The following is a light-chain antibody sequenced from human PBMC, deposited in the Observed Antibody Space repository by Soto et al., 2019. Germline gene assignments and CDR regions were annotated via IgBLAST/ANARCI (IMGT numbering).Light chain of an antibody. J-gene: IGLJ2*01. CDR1: GGHSSDA. V-gene: IGLV4-69*01. Sequence: QLVLTQSPSASASLGASVKLTCTLSGGHSSDAIAWLQQQPEKGPRYLMRIYTNGSHRKGDGIPDRFSGSVSGAERYLTISSLQSEDAADYYCQTWGIGIRVFGGGTKLTVL. CDR2: IYTNGSH. CDR3: QTWGIGIRV.